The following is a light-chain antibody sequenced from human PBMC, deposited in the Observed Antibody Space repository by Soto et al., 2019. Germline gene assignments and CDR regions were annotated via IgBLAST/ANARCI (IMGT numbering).Light chain of an antibody. CDR2: EVT. V-gene: IGLV2-14*01. J-gene: IGLJ1*01. CDR1: SSDVGGHNY. Sequence: SALTQPASVSGSPGQSITISCTGSSSDVGGHNYVSWYQQHPGKAPKLMIYEVTKRPSGVSNRFSGSKSGNTASLTISGLQAEDEADYYCSSYTVTSTLYVFGTGTKVTVL. CDR3: SSYTVTSTLYV.